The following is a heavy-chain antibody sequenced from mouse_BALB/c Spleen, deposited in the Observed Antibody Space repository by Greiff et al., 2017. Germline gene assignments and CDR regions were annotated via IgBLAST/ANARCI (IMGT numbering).Heavy chain of an antibody. V-gene: IGHV5-6-5*01. D-gene: IGHD2-10*02. CDR1: GFTFSSYA. Sequence: EVQLVESGGGLVKPGGSLKLSCAASGFTFSSYAMSWVRQTPEKRLEWVASISSGGSTYYPDSVKGRFTISRDNARNILYLQMSSLRSEDTAMYYCARVYGNYLYYAMDYWGQGTSVTVSS. J-gene: IGHJ4*01. CDR3: ARVYGNYLYYAMDY. CDR2: ISSGGST.